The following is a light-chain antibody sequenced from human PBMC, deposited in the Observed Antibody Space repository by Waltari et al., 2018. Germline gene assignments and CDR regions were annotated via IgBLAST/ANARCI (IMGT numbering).Light chain of an antibody. CDR2: EVT. CDR1: STDIGVYNY. Sequence: QSALTQPPSASGSPGQSVTISCTGTSTDIGVYNYVSLYQQHPGKAPKLLVYEVTQRPTGVPERFSGSKSGNTASLTVSGLQGEDEADYYCASFAGSNNLFGGGTKLTVL. V-gene: IGLV2-8*01. J-gene: IGLJ2*01. CDR3: ASFAGSNNL.